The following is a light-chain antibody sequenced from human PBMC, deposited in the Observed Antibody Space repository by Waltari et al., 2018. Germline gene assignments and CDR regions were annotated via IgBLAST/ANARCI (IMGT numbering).Light chain of an antibody. CDR3: QQYNSYSLLT. J-gene: IGKJ4*01. Sequence: DIQMTQSPSPLSASVGDRVTITCRASQSISNWLAWYQQKPGKAPKLLIYKASTLESGVPSRFIGSGSGTEFTLTISSLQPDDFATYYCQQYNSYSLLTFGGGTKVEIK. CDR2: KAS. CDR1: QSISNW. V-gene: IGKV1-5*03.